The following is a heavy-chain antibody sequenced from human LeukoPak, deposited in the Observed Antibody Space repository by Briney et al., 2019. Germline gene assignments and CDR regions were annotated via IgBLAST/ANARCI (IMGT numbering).Heavy chain of an antibody. CDR3: ARASRITNCYDY. D-gene: IGHD2-2*01. V-gene: IGHV3-21*01. Sequence: PGGSLRLSCAASGFTFSSYSMNWVRQAPGKGLEWVSSISTSSSYIYYADSVKGRFTISRDNAKNSVYLQMNSLRAEDTAVYYCARASRITNCYDYWGQGTLVTVSS. CDR1: GFTFSSYS. CDR2: ISTSSSYI. J-gene: IGHJ4*02.